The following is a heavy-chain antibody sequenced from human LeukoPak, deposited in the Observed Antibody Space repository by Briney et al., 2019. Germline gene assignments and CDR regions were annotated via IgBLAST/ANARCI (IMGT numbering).Heavy chain of an antibody. J-gene: IGHJ4*02. Sequence: GSLRLSCTASGFTFSSYAMSWVRQAPGKGLEWVSAISGSGGSTYYADSVKSRFTISRDNSKNTLFLQMSSLRAEDTAVYYCAKDGYSSGWFVVYWGRGTVVTVSS. D-gene: IGHD6-19*01. V-gene: IGHV3-23*01. CDR1: GFTFSSYA. CDR2: ISGSGGST. CDR3: AKDGYSSGWFVVY.